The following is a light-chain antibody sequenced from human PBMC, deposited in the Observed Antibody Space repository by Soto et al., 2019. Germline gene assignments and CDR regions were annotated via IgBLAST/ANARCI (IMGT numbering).Light chain of an antibody. V-gene: IGLV4-69*01. CDR3: QTWGTGIHV. J-gene: IGLJ1*01. CDR1: SGHSTYA. Sequence: QPVLTQSPSASASLGASVKVTCTLSSGHSTYAIAWHQQQPEKGPRYLMKLNSDGSHNKGDGIPDRFSGSSSGAERYLTISSLQSEDEADYYCQTWGTGIHVFGTGTKLPVL. CDR2: LNSDGSH.